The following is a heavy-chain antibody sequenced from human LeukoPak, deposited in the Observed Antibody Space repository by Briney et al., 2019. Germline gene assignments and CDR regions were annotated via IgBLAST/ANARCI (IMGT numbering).Heavy chain of an antibody. V-gene: IGHV3-9*01. CDR2: ISWNSGSI. CDR3: ARGRTSCYF. J-gene: IGHJ4*02. D-gene: IGHD2-2*01. Sequence: SGGSLRLSCAASGFTFDDYAMHWVRQAPGKGLEWVSGISWNSGSIGYADSVKGRFTISRDNAKNSLYLQMNSLRAEDTAVYYCARGRTSCYFWGQGTLVTVSS. CDR1: GFTFDDYA.